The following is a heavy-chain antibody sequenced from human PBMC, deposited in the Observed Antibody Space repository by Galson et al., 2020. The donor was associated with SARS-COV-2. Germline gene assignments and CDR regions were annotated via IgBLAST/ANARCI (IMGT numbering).Heavy chain of an antibody. CDR3: ARDGFGEYISSYYYGMDV. V-gene: IGHV3-7*01. Sequence: GESLKISCAASGFTFSSYWMSWVRQAPGKGLEWVANIKQDGSEKYYVDSVKGRFTISRDNAKNSLYLQMNSLRAEDTAVYYCARDGFGEYISSYYYGMDVWGQGTTVTVSS. D-gene: IGHD3-10*01. CDR1: GFTFSSYW. CDR2: IKQDGSEK. J-gene: IGHJ6*02.